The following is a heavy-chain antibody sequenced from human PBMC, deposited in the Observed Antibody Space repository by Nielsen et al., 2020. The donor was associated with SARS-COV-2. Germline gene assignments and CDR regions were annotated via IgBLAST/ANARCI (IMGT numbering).Heavy chain of an antibody. CDR3: ARRGYYGSGSHFDY. Sequence: SETLSLTCTVSGGSISSYYWSWIRQPPGKGLEWIGYIYYSGSTNYNPSLKSRVTISVDASKNQFSLKLSSVTAADTAVYYCARRGYYGSGSHFDYWGQGTLVTAPQ. CDR1: GGSISSYY. CDR2: IYYSGST. V-gene: IGHV4-59*12. J-gene: IGHJ4*02. D-gene: IGHD3-10*01.